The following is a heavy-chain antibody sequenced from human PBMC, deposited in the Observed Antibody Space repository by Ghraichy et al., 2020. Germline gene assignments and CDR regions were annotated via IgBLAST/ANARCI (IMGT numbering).Heavy chain of an antibody. V-gene: IGHV4-59*01. CDR2: ISYTGST. D-gene: IGHD3-3*01. Sequence: SETLSLTCTVSGGSISSYYWSWIRQPPGKGLEWIGYISYTGSTKYNPSLKSRATMSVDTSKNQFSLKLSSVTAADTAVYYCARGVERLPNFDYWGQGTLVTVSS. CDR3: ARGVERLPNFDY. J-gene: IGHJ4*02. CDR1: GGSISSYY.